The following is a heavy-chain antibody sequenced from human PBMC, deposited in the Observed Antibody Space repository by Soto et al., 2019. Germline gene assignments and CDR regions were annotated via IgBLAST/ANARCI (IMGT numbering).Heavy chain of an antibody. CDR2: ITSTGSST. CDR1: GFIFSNYA. V-gene: IGHV3-23*01. Sequence: EVQLLESGGGFVQPGGSLRLSCAASGFIFSNYAMTWVRQAPGEGLEWVSGITSTGSSTYYADSVKGRFTISRDNSKKTLFLQKNSLRAVDTAVYYCAKGAEGYVVSSLDFWGQGTLVSVSS. D-gene: IGHD5-12*01. J-gene: IGHJ4*02. CDR3: AKGAEGYVVSSLDF.